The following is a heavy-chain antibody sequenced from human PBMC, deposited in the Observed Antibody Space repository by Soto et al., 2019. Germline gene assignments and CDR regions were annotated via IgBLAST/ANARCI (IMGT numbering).Heavy chain of an antibody. CDR3: ARGAVTPPYYYYYYYMDV. J-gene: IGHJ6*03. Sequence: SETLSLTCTVSGCSISSGGYYWSWILQHPGKGLEWIGYIYYSGSTYYNPSLKSRVTISVDTSKNQFSLKLSSVTAADTAVYYCARGAVTPPYYYYYYYMDVWGKGTTVTVSS. CDR1: GCSISSGGYY. CDR2: IYYSGST. V-gene: IGHV4-31*03. D-gene: IGHD4-4*01.